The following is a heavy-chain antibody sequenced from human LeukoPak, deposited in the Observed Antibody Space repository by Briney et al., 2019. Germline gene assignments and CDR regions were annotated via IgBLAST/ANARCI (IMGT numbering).Heavy chain of an antibody. CDR1: GYTFTAYY. Sequence: ASVRVSCKASGYTFTAYYIHWVRRAPGQGLEWMGRINPNSGDTNYAQKFQGSVTLTRDTSINTAYMELSRLRSDDTAVYYCAKLGIGSTTRAWFDPWGQGTLVTVSS. CDR3: AKLGIGSTTRAWFDP. J-gene: IGHJ5*02. V-gene: IGHV1-2*06. CDR2: INPNSGDT. D-gene: IGHD1-26*01.